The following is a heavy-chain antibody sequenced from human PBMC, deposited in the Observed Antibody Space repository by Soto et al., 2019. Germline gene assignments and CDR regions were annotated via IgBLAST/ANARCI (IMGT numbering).Heavy chain of an antibody. CDR3: ARGDYDSSGYAFDI. CDR2: IYYSGST. Sequence: QVQLQESGPGLVKPSQTLSLTCTVSGGSISSGGYSWSWIRQHLRKALEWIGYIYYSGSTYYNPSLKSRVTISVDTSKNQFSLKLSSVTAADTAVYYCARGDYDSSGYAFDIWGQGTMVTVAS. D-gene: IGHD3-22*01. V-gene: IGHV4-31*03. J-gene: IGHJ3*02. CDR1: GGSISSGGYS.